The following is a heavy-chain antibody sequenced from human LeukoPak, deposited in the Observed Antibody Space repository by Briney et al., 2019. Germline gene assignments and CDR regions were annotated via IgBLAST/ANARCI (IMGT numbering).Heavy chain of an antibody. V-gene: IGHV4-39*07. CDR2: IFFSGST. D-gene: IGHD3-9*01. Sequence: PSETLSLTCTVSGGSISNYTTFYWGWVRQPPGKGLEWIGGIFFSGSTYYNPSLRSRVTISMDTSKNQFSLKLTSVTAADTAVYYCARGNDILTGYSPPGHWYFDLWGRGTLVTVSS. CDR3: ARGNDILTGYSPPGHWYFDL. J-gene: IGHJ2*01. CDR1: GGSISNYTTFY.